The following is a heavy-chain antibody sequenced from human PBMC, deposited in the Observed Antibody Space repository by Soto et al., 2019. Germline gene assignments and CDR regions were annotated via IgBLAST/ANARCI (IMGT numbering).Heavy chain of an antibody. J-gene: IGHJ5*02. V-gene: IGHV3-20*04. D-gene: IGHD2-2*02. CDR1: GFTFDDYG. CDR2: INWNGGST. Sequence: GGSLSLSCAASGFTFDDYGMSWVRQAPGKGLEWVSGINWNGGSTGYADSVKGRFTISRDNAKNSLYLQMNSLRAEDTALYYRARELGYCSSTSCSTGFDPWGQGTLVTVSS. CDR3: ARELGYCSSTSCSTGFDP.